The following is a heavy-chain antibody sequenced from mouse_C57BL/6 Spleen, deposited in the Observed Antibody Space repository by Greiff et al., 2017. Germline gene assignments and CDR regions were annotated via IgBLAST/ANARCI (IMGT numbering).Heavy chain of an antibody. CDR2: FYPGSGST. J-gene: IGHJ2*01. Sequence: VQLQQSGAELVKPGASVKLSCKASGYTFTDYSIHWVKQRPGQGLEWIGWFYPGSGSTKYNEKFKNKATLTADKSSSTVYMELSGLTSENSAVYICARHGSRDELFDYWGQGTTLTVSS. V-gene: IGHV1-62-2*01. D-gene: IGHD3-3*01. CDR3: ARHGSRDELFDY. CDR1: GYTFTDYS.